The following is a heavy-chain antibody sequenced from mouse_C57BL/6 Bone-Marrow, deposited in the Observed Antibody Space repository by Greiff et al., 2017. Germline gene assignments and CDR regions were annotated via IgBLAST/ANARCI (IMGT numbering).Heavy chain of an antibody. CDR1: GYAFTNYL. D-gene: IGHD1-1*01. Sequence: QVQLKESGAELVRPGTSVKVSCKASGYAFTNYLIEWVKQRPGQGLEWIGVINPGSGGTNYNEKFKGKATLTADKSSSTAYMQLSSLTSEDSAVYFCAREREVYGSSQYWSFDVWGTGTTVTVSS. V-gene: IGHV1-54*01. J-gene: IGHJ1*03. CDR2: INPGSGGT. CDR3: AREREVYGSSQYWSFDV.